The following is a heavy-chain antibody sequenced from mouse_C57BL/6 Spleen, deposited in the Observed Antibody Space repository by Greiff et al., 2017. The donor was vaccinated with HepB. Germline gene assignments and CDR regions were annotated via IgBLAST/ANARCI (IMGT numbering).Heavy chain of an antibody. V-gene: IGHV1-64*01. J-gene: IGHJ4*01. CDR2: IHPNSGST. CDR1: GYTFTSYW. Sequence: QVQLQQSGAELVKPGASVKLSCKASGYTFTSYWMHWVKQRPGQGLEWIGMIHPNSGSTNYNEKFKSKATLTVDKSSSTAYMQLSSLTSEDSAVYYCARQGLRSAMDYWGQGTSVTVSS. D-gene: IGHD3-2*02. CDR3: ARQGLRSAMDY.